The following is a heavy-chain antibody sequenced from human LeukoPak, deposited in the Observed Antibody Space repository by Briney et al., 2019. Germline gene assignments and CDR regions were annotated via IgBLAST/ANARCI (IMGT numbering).Heavy chain of an antibody. Sequence: GGSLRLSCAASGFTFSSYWMHWVRQAPGKGLVWVSRINSDGSSTSYADSVKGGFTISRDTAKNTLYLQMNSLRAEDTAVYYCARPAEYCSSTSCYSGDFDYWGQGTLVTVSS. CDR2: INSDGSST. D-gene: IGHD2-2*01. V-gene: IGHV3-74*01. CDR3: ARPAEYCSSTSCYSGDFDY. CDR1: GFTFSSYW. J-gene: IGHJ4*02.